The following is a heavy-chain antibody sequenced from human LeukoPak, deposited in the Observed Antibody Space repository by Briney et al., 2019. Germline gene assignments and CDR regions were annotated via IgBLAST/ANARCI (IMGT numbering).Heavy chain of an antibody. CDR3: ARESRTSVTGPFDI. CDR2: IDTAGDT. CDR1: GFTFSSYD. Sequence: PGGSLRLSCAASGFTFSSYDMHWVRQVIGKGLEYVSAIDTAGDTYYPGSVKGRFTISRENAKNSLYLQMNSLRAGDTAVYYCARESRTSVTGPFDIWGQGTMVTVSS. D-gene: IGHD4-17*01. J-gene: IGHJ3*02. V-gene: IGHV3-13*04.